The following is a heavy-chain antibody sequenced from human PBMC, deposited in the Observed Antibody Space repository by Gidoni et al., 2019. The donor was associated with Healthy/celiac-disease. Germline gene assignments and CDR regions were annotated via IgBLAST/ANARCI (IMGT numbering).Heavy chain of an antibody. V-gene: IGHV3-48*03. CDR3: ASSRTGIVVVMPVWDY. CDR2: ISSSGSTI. Sequence: EVQLVESGGGVVQPGGSLRLSCAASGFTFRSDEMNWVRQAPGKGLEWVSYISSSGSTIYYADSVKGRFTISRDNAKNSLYLQMNSLRAEDTAVYYCASSRTGIVVVMPVWDYWGQGTLVTVSS. D-gene: IGHD3-22*01. CDR1: GFTFRSDE. J-gene: IGHJ4*02.